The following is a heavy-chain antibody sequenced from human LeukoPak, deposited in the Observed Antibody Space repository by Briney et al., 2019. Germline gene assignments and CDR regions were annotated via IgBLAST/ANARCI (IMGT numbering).Heavy chain of an antibody. CDR3: ARETYYYDSSGLVDY. J-gene: IGHJ4*02. CDR1: GFTFSSYA. D-gene: IGHD3-22*01. Sequence: GGSLRLSCAASGFTFSSYAMSWVRQAPGKGLEWVANIKQDGSEKYYVDSVKGRFTISRDNAKNSLYLQMNSLRAEDTAVYYCARETYYYDSSGLVDYWGQGTLVTVSS. V-gene: IGHV3-7*01. CDR2: IKQDGSEK.